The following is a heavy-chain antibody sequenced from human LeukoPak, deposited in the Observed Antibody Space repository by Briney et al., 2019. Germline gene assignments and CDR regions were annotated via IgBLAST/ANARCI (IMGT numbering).Heavy chain of an antibody. Sequence: GGSLRLSCAASGFTFSSYWMHWVRQAPGKGLVWVSRINSDGSSTSYADSVKGRFTISRDNAKNTLYLQMNSLRAEDTAVYYCARAISSKMIVVVIKAGDAFDIWGQGTMVTVSS. D-gene: IGHD3-22*01. CDR3: ARAISSKMIVVVIKAGDAFDI. V-gene: IGHV3-74*01. CDR2: INSDGSST. CDR1: GFTFSSYW. J-gene: IGHJ3*02.